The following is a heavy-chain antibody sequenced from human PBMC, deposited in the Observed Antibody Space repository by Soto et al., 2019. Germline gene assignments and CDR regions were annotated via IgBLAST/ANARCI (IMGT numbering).Heavy chain of an antibody. CDR1: GDTFTSYD. D-gene: IGHD3-3*01. CDR2: MNPNSGNT. Sequence: GASVKVSCKASGDTFTSYDMNWVRQATGQGLEWMGWMNPNSGNTGYAQKFQGRVTMTRNTSISTAYMELSSLRSEDTAVYYCAREYYDFWSGYYMVDYWGQGTLVTVSS. V-gene: IGHV1-8*01. J-gene: IGHJ4*02. CDR3: AREYYDFWSGYYMVDY.